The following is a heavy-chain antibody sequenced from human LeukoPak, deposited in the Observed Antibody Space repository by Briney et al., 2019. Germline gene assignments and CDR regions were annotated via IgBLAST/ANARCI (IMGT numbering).Heavy chain of an antibody. D-gene: IGHD2-2*01. J-gene: IGHJ6*03. Sequence: GGSLRLSCAASGFTFSDYYMSWIRQAPGKGQEWVSYISSSGSTIYYADSVKGRFTISRDTSKNTLYLQMSSLRAEDTAIYYCAKAKGYDYYYMDVWGKGTTVTVSS. CDR2: ISSSGSTI. CDR3: AKAKGYDYYYMDV. V-gene: IGHV3-11*01. CDR1: GFTFSDYY.